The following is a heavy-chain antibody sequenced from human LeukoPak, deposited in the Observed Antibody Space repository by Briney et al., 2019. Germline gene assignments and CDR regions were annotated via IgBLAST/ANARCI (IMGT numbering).Heavy chain of an antibody. CDR3: ARPNYGDYIFGFDY. Sequence: SETLSLTCTVSGGSVSRSSYYWGWIRQPPGKGLEWIGSIYYSGNTYYNPSLKSRVSISVDTSKNQFSLKMSSVTAADTAKYYCARPNYGDYIFGFDYWGQGILVTVSS. V-gene: IGHV4-39*01. J-gene: IGHJ4*02. CDR1: GGSVSRSSYY. CDR2: IYYSGNT. D-gene: IGHD4-17*01.